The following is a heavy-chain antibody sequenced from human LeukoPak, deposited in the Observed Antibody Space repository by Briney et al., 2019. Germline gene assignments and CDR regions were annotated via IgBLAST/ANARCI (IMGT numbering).Heavy chain of an antibody. Sequence: GGSLRLSCAASGFTFSNAWMSWVRQAPGKGLEWVGRIKSKTDGGTTDYAAPVKGRFTISRDDSKNTLYLQMNSLKTEDTAVYYCTTTYYYGSGGEGLDYWGQGTLVTVSS. CDR3: TTTYYYGSGGEGLDY. J-gene: IGHJ4*02. CDR1: GFTFSNAW. D-gene: IGHD3-10*01. CDR2: IKSKTDGGTT. V-gene: IGHV3-15*01.